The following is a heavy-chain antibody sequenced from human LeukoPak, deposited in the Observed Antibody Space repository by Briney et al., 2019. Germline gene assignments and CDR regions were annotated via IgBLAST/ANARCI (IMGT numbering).Heavy chain of an antibody. CDR2: ISSSGSTI. Sequence: PGGSLRLSCAASGFTLSSYEMDWVRQAPGKGLEWVSYISSSGSTIYYADSVKGRFTISRDNAKNSLYLQVNSLRAEDTAVYYCARDKIVGATYFDYWGQGTLVTVSS. D-gene: IGHD1-26*01. J-gene: IGHJ4*02. CDR3: ARDKIVGATYFDY. CDR1: GFTLSSYE. V-gene: IGHV3-48*03.